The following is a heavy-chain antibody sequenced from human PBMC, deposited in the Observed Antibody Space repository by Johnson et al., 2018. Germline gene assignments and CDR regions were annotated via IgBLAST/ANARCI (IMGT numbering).Heavy chain of an antibody. CDR2: RWHDGSTT. V-gene: IGHV3-33*06. CDR1: GFTFSRHG. CDR3: AKTCMIVVVKDAFDI. D-gene: IGHD3-22*01. J-gene: IGHJ3*02. Sequence: LGQGGGAVVQPGTSLRLPCAESGFTFSRHGMHWVRQAPGKGLGWVAVRWHDGSTTYYAASVTGRFTISRDNSKTPLYLQMNSMRAEDTAVYYCAKTCMIVVVKDAFDIWGQGTMVTVSS.